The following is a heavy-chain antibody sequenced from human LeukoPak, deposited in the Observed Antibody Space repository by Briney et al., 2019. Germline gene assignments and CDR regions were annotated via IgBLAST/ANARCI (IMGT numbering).Heavy chain of an antibody. V-gene: IGHV4-38-2*02. CDR1: GYSISSGYY. CDR3: ARSSWSLFDY. Sequence: SETLSLTCTVSGYSISSGYYWGWIRQPPGKGLEWIGSIYHNGRTFYNPSLKSRVTISVDTSKNQFSLKLTSVTAADTAVYYCARSSWSLFDYWGQGTLVTVSS. J-gene: IGHJ4*02. CDR2: IYHNGRT. D-gene: IGHD1-26*01.